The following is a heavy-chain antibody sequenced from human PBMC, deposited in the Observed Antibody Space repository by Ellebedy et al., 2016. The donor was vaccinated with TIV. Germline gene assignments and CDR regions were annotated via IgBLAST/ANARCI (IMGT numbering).Heavy chain of an antibody. CDR2: IYSGGNT. V-gene: IGHV3-66*01. J-gene: IGHJ4*02. Sequence: PGGSLRLSCAASGFTVSNNYMRWFRQAPGKGLDWVSLIYSGGNTHYADSVKGRFTISRDSSDNTVYLQMNSLRDEDTARYYCAFNREGHYWGQGTLVTVSS. D-gene: IGHD1-26*01. CDR3: AFNREGHY. CDR1: GFTVSNNY.